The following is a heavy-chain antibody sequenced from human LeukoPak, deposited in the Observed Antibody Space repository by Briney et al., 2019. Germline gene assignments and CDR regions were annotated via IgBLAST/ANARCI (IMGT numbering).Heavy chain of an antibody. J-gene: IGHJ6*02. V-gene: IGHV1-2*02. CDR1: GYTFPGYY. D-gene: IGHD3-9*01. Sequence: ASVKVSCKASGYTFPGYYIHWVRQAPGQGLEWVGWINPNIGVTNYAQKVQGRVTMTRDTSIYTAYMELSRLRSDDTAVYYCARDVHYDTLTGYSTGMDVWGQGTTVTVSS. CDR2: INPNIGVT. CDR3: ARDVHYDTLTGYSTGMDV.